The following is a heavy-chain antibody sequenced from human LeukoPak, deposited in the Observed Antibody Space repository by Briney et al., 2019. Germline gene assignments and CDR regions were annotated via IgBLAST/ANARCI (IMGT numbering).Heavy chain of an antibody. CDR1: GYTFADYY. V-gene: IGHV1-2*02. D-gene: IGHD1-26*01. CDR2: VNPVSGGT. CDR3: ASLGATTLSYFGMDV. Sequence: GASVKVSCKASGYTFADYYMHWVRQAPGQGLEWMGWVNPVSGGTYYAQRFLGRVTMTRDSCISTVYMELSRLQSDDTAVYHCASLGATTLSYFGMDVWGQGTTVTVSS. J-gene: IGHJ6*02.